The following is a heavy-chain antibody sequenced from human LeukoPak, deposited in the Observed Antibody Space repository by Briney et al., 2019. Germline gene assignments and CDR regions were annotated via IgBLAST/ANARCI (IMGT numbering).Heavy chain of an antibody. CDR2: IYSGVST. Sequence: TGGSLRLSCAASGFTVSSNYMSWVRQAQGKGLEWVSVIYSGVSTYYADSLKGRFTISRDNSKNTLYLHMNSLRAEDTAVYYCAREVVRGVIDYWGQGTLVTVSS. V-gene: IGHV3-53*01. D-gene: IGHD3-10*01. J-gene: IGHJ4*02. CDR1: GFTVSSNY. CDR3: AREVVRGVIDY.